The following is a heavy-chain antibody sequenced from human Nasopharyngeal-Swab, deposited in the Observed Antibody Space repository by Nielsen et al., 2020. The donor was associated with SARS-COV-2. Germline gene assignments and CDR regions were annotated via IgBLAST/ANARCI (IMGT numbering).Heavy chain of an antibody. CDR3: ARALRGRPMVIGRYFDF. J-gene: IGHJ4*02. V-gene: IGHV4-31*02. D-gene: IGHD3-22*01. Sequence: PGKGLEWIGYIYYSGSTFYNPSLKSRVAISVDTSKNQFSLNVSSVTAADTAVHYCARALRGRPMVIGRYFDFWGQGTLVTVSS. CDR2: IYYSGST.